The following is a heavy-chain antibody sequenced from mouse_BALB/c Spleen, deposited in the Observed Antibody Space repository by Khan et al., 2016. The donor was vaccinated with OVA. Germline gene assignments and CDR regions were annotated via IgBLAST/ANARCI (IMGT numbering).Heavy chain of an antibody. Sequence: QVQLQQSGPGLVAPSQSLSITCTVSGFSLTNYGVHWVRQPPGKGLEWLVVIWNDGNTAYNSALKSRLTISKDNSKSHVFLKMNSLQTDDTAMYFCARQPYYHYNIMDYWGQGTAVTVSS. CDR3: ARQPYYHYNIMDY. D-gene: IGHD2-10*01. CDR2: IWNDGNT. V-gene: IGHV2-6-1*01. J-gene: IGHJ4*01. CDR1: GFSLTNYG.